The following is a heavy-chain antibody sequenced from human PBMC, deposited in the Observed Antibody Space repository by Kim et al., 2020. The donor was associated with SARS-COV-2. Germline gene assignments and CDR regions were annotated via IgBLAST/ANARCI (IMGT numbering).Heavy chain of an antibody. J-gene: IGHJ6*02. D-gene: IGHD1-26*01. CDR1: GFTLSSYS. CDR2: ISSSSSYI. CDR3: ARDIGSYASYYYYGMDV. Sequence: GGSLRLSCVASGFTLSSYSMNWVRQAPGKGLEWVSSISSSSSYIYYADSVKGRFTISRDNAKNSLYLQMNSLRAEDTAVYYCARDIGSYASYYYYGMDVWGQGTTVTVSS. V-gene: IGHV3-21*01.